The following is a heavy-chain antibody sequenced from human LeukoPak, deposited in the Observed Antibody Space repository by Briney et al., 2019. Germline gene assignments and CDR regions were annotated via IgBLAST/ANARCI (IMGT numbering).Heavy chain of an antibody. D-gene: IGHD2/OR15-2a*01. V-gene: IGHV4-39*01. CDR3: ARHSSRWTPNRNFDY. CDR1: GGSISSSSYY. Sequence: KSSETLSLTRTVSGGSISSSSYYWGWIRQPPGKGLEWIGSIYYSGSTYYNPSLKSRVTISVDTSKNQFSLKLSSVTAADTAVYYCARHSSRWTPNRNFDYWGQGTLVTVSS. J-gene: IGHJ4*02. CDR2: IYYSGST.